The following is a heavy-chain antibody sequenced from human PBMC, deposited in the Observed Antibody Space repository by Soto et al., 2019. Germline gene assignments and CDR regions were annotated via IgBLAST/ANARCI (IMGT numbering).Heavy chain of an antibody. D-gene: IGHD3-3*01. J-gene: IGHJ4*02. V-gene: IGHV4-59*01. Sequence: SETLSLTCTVSGGSISSYYWSWIRQPPGKGLEWIGYIYYSGSTNYNPSLKSRVTISVDTSKNQFSLKLSSVTAADTAVYYCARITDYDFWSGFYFDYWGQGTLVTVSS. CDR2: IYYSGST. CDR3: ARITDYDFWSGFYFDY. CDR1: GGSISSYY.